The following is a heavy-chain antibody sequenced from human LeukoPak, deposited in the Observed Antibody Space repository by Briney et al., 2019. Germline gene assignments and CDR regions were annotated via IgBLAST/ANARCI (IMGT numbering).Heavy chain of an antibody. D-gene: IGHD3-22*01. CDR3: ARGAHDDSSGYYFAYNWFDP. J-gene: IGHJ5*02. CDR2: ISSSGSTI. CDR1: GFTFSSYE. Sequence: GGSLRLSCAASGFTFSSYEMNWVRQAPGKGLEWVSYISSSGSTIYYADSVKGRFTISRDNAMNSLYLQMNSLRAEDKAVYYCARGAHDDSSGYYFAYNWFDPWGQGTLVTVSS. V-gene: IGHV3-48*03.